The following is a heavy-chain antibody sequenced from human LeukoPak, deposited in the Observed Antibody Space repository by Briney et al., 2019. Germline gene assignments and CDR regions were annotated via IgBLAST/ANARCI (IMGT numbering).Heavy chain of an antibody. J-gene: IGHJ4*02. Sequence: TLDDYVMHWVRQPPGKGLEWIGYIHHSGSTYYNPSLKSRVTILVDTSKNQFSLKLSSVTAADTAVYYCAREGGYYDSSGYYYFDYWGQGTLVTVSS. V-gene: IGHV4-30-4*08. CDR1: TLDDYV. D-gene: IGHD3-22*01. CDR3: AREGGYYDSSGYYYFDY. CDR2: IHHSGST.